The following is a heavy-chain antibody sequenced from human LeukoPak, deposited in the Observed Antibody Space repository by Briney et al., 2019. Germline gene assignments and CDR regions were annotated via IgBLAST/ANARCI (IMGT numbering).Heavy chain of an antibody. CDR2: TGNKATSYTT. J-gene: IGHJ3*02. Sequence: GGSLRHSCAASGSTFSDHYMDWVRQAPGKGLEWVGRTGNKATSYTTEYAASVKGRFTISRDDSRNSLYLQMNSLKTEDTALYYCTRGYSSVPIYAFDIWGQGTMVTVSS. CDR3: TRGYSSVPIYAFDI. D-gene: IGHD6-25*01. CDR1: GSTFSDHY. V-gene: IGHV3-72*01.